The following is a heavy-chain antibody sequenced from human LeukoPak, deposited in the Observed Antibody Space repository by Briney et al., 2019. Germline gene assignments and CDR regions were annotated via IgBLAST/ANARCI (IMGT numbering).Heavy chain of an antibody. CDR2: ISGSGGTT. V-gene: IGHV3-23*01. J-gene: IGHJ4*02. CDR3: AKDGYFHDSSGYSYFDS. Sequence: GGSLRLSCAASGFTFNNFPMSWVRQVPGKGPKWVSSISGSGGTTYYAGSVRGRFTISRDNAKKTLFLHMRSLRAEDTALYHCAKDGYFHDSSGYSYFDSWGQGILVSVSS. CDR1: GFTFNNFP. D-gene: IGHD3-22*01.